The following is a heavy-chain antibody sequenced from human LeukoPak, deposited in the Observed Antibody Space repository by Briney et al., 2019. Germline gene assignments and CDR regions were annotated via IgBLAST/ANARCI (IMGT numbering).Heavy chain of an antibody. J-gene: IGHJ3*02. CDR2: IYYSGST. D-gene: IGHD3-22*01. CDR3: ARRTDYYDSSGYSIVFDI. Sequence: SETLSLTCTVSGGSISSSSYYWGWLRQPPGKGLEWIGSIYYSGSTYYNPSLKSRVTISVDTSKNQFSLKLSSVTAADTAVYYCARRTDYYDSSGYSIVFDIWGQGTMVTVSS. CDR1: GGSISSSSYY. V-gene: IGHV4-39*01.